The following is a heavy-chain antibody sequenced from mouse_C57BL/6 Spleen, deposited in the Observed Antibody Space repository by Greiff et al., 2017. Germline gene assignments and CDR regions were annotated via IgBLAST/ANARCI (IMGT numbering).Heavy chain of an antibody. Sequence: EVKLVESGGDLVKPGGSLKLSCAASGFTFSSYGMSWVRQTPDKRLEWVATISSGGSYTYYPDSVKGRFTISRDNAKNTLYLQMSSLKSEDTAMYYCARQFGYGGSYAMDDWGQGTSVTVSS. D-gene: IGHD1-1*01. V-gene: IGHV5-6*01. CDR2: ISSGGSYT. J-gene: IGHJ4*01. CDR3: ARQFGYGGSYAMDD. CDR1: GFTFSSYG.